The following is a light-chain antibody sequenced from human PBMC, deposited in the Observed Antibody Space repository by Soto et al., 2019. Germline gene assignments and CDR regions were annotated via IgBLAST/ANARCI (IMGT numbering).Light chain of an antibody. CDR2: DAS. Sequence: EIVLTQSPATLSLSPGESATLSCGASQSVSSSYLAWYQQKPGLAPRLLIYDASSRATGIPDRFSGSGSGTDLNLTISELQSEDFAVYFCQHYDIWPLTFGGGTKVDIK. J-gene: IGKJ4*01. V-gene: IGKV3D-20*01. CDR1: QSVSSSY. CDR3: QHYDIWPLT.